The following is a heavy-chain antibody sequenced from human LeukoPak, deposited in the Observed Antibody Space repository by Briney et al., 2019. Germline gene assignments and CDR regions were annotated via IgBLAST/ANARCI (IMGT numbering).Heavy chain of an antibody. J-gene: IGHJ5*02. CDR2: IIPILGIA. CDR3: ARDRYCSSTSCYLDSGAFDP. Sequence: SVKVSCKASGGTFSSYTISWVRQAPGQGLVWMGRIIPILGIANYAQKFQGRVTITADKSTSTAYMELSSLRSEDTAVYYCARDRYCSSTSCYLDSGAFDPWGQGTLVTVSS. V-gene: IGHV1-69*04. D-gene: IGHD2-2*01. CDR1: GGTFSSYT.